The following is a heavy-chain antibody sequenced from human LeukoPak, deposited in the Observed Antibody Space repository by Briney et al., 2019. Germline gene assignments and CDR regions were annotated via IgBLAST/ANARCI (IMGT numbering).Heavy chain of an antibody. CDR2: LYTSGST. Sequence: SETLSLTCTVSGGSISSYYWSWIRQPAGKGLEWIGRLYTSGSTNHNPSLKSRVTMSIDTSKTQFSLKLSSVTAADTAVYYCARALPPLGYYDILTGYPRPSNWFDPWGQGTLVTVSS. J-gene: IGHJ5*02. D-gene: IGHD3-9*01. V-gene: IGHV4-4*07. CDR3: ARALPPLGYYDILTGYPRPSNWFDP. CDR1: GGSISSYY.